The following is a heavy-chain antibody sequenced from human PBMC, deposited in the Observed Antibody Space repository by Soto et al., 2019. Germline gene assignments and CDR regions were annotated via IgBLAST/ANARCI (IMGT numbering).Heavy chain of an antibody. CDR3: TRGGLEPVDY. Sequence: EVQLVESGGDLVQPGGSLRLSCEASGFTFSDYWMHWVRQVPGKGLVWVSRINPDGSSTTYAGSVEGRFTISRDNARNTRYLQMNSLRVEDTAVYYCTRGGLEPVDYWGRGTLVIVSS. V-gene: IGHV3-74*03. J-gene: IGHJ4*02. D-gene: IGHD3-3*01. CDR2: INPDGSST. CDR1: GFTFSDYW.